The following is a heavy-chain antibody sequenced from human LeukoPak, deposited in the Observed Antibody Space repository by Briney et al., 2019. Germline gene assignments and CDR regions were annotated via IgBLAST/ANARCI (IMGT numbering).Heavy chain of an antibody. V-gene: IGHV4-61*02. J-gene: IGHJ3*01. CDR2: FYTSGST. CDR3: ARVGGSPLGAFDV. Sequence: SETLSLTCTVSGGSISSGGYYWSWIRQPPGKGLEGIGRFYTSGSTTYNPSLKSRVTMPVDTSKNQFSLKLSSVTAADTAVYYCARVGGSPLGAFDVWGQGTMVTVSS. CDR1: GGSISSGGYY. D-gene: IGHD3-16*01.